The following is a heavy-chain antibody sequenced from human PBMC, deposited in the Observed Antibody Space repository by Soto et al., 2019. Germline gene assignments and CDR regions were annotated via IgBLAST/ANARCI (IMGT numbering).Heavy chain of an antibody. CDR2: IIPIFGTA. CDR1: GGTFSSYA. CDR3: AKYSGYHAKTYYYYYGMDV. D-gene: IGHD5-12*01. J-gene: IGHJ6*02. Sequence: SSVKVSCKASGGTFSSYAISWVRQAPGQGLEWLGGIIPIFGTANYAQKFQGRVTITADKSTSTVYMELSSLRSEDTAVYYCAKYSGYHAKTYYYYYGMDVWGQGTTVTVSS. V-gene: IGHV1-69*06.